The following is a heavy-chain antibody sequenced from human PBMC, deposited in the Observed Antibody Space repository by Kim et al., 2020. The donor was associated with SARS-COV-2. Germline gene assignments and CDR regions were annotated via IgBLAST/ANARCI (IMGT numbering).Heavy chain of an antibody. CDR2: IYYSGST. V-gene: IGHV4-59*01. J-gene: IGHJ4*02. CDR1: GGSISSYY. Sequence: SETLSLTCTVSGGSISSYYWSWIRQPPGKGLEWIGYIYYSGSTNYNPSLKSRVTISVDTSKNQFSLKLSSVTAADTAVYYCARAPPYYDYVWGSYRYTGYFDYWGQGTLVTVSS. D-gene: IGHD3-16*02. CDR3: ARAPPYYDYVWGSYRYTGYFDY.